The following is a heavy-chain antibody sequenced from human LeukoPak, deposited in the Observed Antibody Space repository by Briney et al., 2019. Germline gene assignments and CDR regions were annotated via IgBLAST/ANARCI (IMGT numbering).Heavy chain of an antibody. V-gene: IGHV4-34*01. CDR3: ARWAWRPRRGDFDY. CDR2: INHSGST. CDR1: GGSFSGYY. Sequence: SGTLCLSCAASGGSFSGYYWSWVRHPPGKGLEWVWAINHSGSTNYNPSPKSRVTISAEDTKNQSSLQLSCVTAADTAVHYCARWAWRPRRGDFDYWGQGTLVTVSS. D-gene: IGHD5-12*01. J-gene: IGHJ4*02.